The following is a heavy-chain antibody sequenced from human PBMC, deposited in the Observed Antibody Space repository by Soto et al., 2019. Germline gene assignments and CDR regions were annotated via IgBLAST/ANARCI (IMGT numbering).Heavy chain of an antibody. V-gene: IGHV1-69*13. CDR1: GGTFSTYT. CDR3: ARSQDSSGYWNNCFDP. Sequence: TSVKVSCKASGGTFSTYTMTWVRHAHGQGLEWMGGIIPLFGTANYAQKFQGRVTITADESTSTVYMELSSLRSEDTAVYYCARSQDSSGYWNNCFDPWGQGTLVTVSS. CDR2: IIPLFGTA. D-gene: IGHD3-22*01. J-gene: IGHJ5*02.